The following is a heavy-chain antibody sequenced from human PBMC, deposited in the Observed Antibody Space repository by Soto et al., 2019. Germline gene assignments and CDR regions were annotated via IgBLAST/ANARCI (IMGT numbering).Heavy chain of an antibody. CDR3: ARLRPPRYCSSTSCPRKDYYGLDV. V-gene: IGHV4-34*01. D-gene: IGHD2-2*01. CDR2: INHSGST. CDR1: GGSFSGYY. J-gene: IGHJ6*02. Sequence: PSETLSLTCAVYGGSFSGYYWSWIRQPPGKGLEWIGEINHSGSTNYNPSLKSRVTLSVDTSKNQFSLKLSSVTAADTAVYYCARLRPPRYCSSTSCPRKDYYGLDVWGQGTTVTVSS.